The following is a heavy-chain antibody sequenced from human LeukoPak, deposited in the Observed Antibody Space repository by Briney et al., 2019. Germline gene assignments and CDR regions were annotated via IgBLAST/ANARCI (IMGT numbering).Heavy chain of an antibody. CDR3: ARAVVPAAIPVSSAFDI. CDR2: IKEDGSEK. J-gene: IGHJ3*02. V-gene: IGHV3-7*01. CDR1: GVTFSSYW. D-gene: IGHD2-2*02. Sequence: GGSLRLSCAASGVTFSSYWMSWVRQAPGKGLEWVANIKEDGSEKYYVDSVKGRFTISRDNAKNSVYLQMNSLRAEDTAVYYCARAVVPAAIPVSSAFDIWGQGTMVTVSS.